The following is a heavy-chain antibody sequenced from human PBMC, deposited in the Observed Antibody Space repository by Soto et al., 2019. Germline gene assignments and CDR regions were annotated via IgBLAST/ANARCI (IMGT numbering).Heavy chain of an antibody. D-gene: IGHD4-17*01. CDR2: IYESGST. V-gene: IGHV4-30-2*01. CDR3: ARAHYGDYGYGMDV. Sequence: QLQLQESGSGPVKPSQTLSLTCAVSGGSISSGGYSWSWIRQPPGKGLEWIGYIYESGSTYYNPSLKSRVTISVDRSKNQFSLKLSSVTAADTAVYYCARAHYGDYGYGMDVWGQGTTVTVSS. J-gene: IGHJ6*02. CDR1: GGSISSGGYS.